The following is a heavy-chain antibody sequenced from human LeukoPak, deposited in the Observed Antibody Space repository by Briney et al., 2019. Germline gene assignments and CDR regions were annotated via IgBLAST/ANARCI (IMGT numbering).Heavy chain of an antibody. D-gene: IGHD3-22*01. CDR3: AREGGYDSSGCGHWFDP. J-gene: IGHJ5*02. CDR1: GGSISSNSYY. Sequence: PSETLSLTCTVSGGSISSNSYYWGWLRQPPGKGREWIGSIYYSVRTYYNPSLKSRVTISVDTSKNQFSLKLSSVTAADTAVYYCAREGGYDSSGCGHWFDPYGQGTLVTVSS. V-gene: IGHV4-39*07. CDR2: IYYSVRT.